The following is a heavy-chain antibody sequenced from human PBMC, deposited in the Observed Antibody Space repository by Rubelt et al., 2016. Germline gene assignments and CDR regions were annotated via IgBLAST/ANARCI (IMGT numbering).Heavy chain of an antibody. Sequence: QVLLQESGPGLVKPSETLSLTCTVSGDSVTSYYWNWIRQPPGKGLEWIGHIYHTGGTHYNPSLKTRVTISIDTSKNLFSLKLTSGTAADTAVYYCARDAGYSSSWWGSLDYWGQGTLVTVSS. CDR1: GDSVTSYY. CDR2: IYHTGGT. CDR3: ARDAGYSSSWWGSLDY. V-gene: IGHV4-59*02. J-gene: IGHJ4*02. D-gene: IGHD6-13*01.